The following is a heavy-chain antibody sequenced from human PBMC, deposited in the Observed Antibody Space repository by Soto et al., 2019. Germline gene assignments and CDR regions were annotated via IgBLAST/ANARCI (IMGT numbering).Heavy chain of an antibody. Sequence: SQTLSLTCAISGDSVSSNHATWDWIRQSPSRGLEWLGRTYYRSKWYNDYAVFVKSRITINPDTSKNQFSLQLNSVTPEDTAVYYCARDFSSSAYYFDYWGQGTLVTVSS. J-gene: IGHJ4*02. CDR2: TYYRSKWYN. V-gene: IGHV6-1*01. CDR3: ARDFSSSAYYFDY. CDR1: GDSVSSNHAT. D-gene: IGHD6-13*01.